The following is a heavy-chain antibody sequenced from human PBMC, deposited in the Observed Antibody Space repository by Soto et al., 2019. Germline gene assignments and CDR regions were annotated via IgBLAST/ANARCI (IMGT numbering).Heavy chain of an antibody. CDR2: IYYGGSA. Sequence: SETLSLTCTVSGGSISTYYWSWIRQPPGKGLEWIGYIYYGGSANYNPSLESRVTISLDRSKKQFSLRLNSVTAADTAVYYCSRGGHCTDGVCSALDYWGQGTLVTVSS. J-gene: IGHJ4*02. V-gene: IGHV4-59*08. CDR3: SRGGHCTDGVCSALDY. D-gene: IGHD2-8*01. CDR1: GGSISTYY.